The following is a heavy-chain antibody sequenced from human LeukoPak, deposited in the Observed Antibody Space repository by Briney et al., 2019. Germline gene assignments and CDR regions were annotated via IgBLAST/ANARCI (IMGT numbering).Heavy chain of an antibody. D-gene: IGHD4-17*01. CDR3: ANEIRPNDY. J-gene: IGHJ4*02. V-gene: IGHV3-23*01. Sequence: GGSLRLSCAASGFTFSSYAMTWVRQAPGKGLEWVSAISISGSKTYYADSVKGRFTISRDNSKNTLYLQMNSLRAEDTAVYYCANEIRPNDYWGQGTQVTVSS. CDR1: GFTFSSYA. CDR2: ISISGSKT.